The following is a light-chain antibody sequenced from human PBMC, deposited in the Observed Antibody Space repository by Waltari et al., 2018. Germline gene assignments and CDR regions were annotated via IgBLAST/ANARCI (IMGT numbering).Light chain of an antibody. CDR3: ATWDDRLTGVV. CDR1: NSNIGSNV. J-gene: IGLJ2*01. Sequence: QSALTQPPSASGTPGQTVTIFCSGGNSNIGSNVVNWYQQVPGTAPKLLIASNTYRPVGLPERFSGSKSGTSASRAISGLQSDDEGDYYCATWDDRLTGVVFGGGTKVTVL. V-gene: IGLV1-44*01. CDR2: SNT.